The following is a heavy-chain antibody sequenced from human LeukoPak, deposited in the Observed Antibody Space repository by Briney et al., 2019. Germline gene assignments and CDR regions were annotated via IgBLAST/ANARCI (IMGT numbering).Heavy chain of an antibody. CDR3: AKAPEYCSSLSCYEELGNSPSAGGY. Sequence: GGSLRLSCAASGFTFSSYAMSWVRQAPGKGLEWVSAISGSGGSTYYADSVKGRFTISRDNSKNTLYLQMNSLRAEDTAIYCCAKAPEYCSSLSCYEELGNSPSAGGYWGQGSLVTVSS. V-gene: IGHV3-23*01. CDR2: ISGSGGST. D-gene: IGHD2-2*01. CDR1: GFTFSSYA. J-gene: IGHJ4*02.